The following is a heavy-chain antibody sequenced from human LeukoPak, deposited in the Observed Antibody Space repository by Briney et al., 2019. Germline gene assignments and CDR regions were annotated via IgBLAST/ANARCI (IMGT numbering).Heavy chain of an antibody. J-gene: IGHJ4*02. V-gene: IGHV3-23*01. CDR3: AKDDSGSFWQLNFDN. CDR1: RFTFSSYA. CDR2: ISGSGDST. D-gene: IGHD3-10*01. Sequence: GGSLRLSCAASRFTFSSYAMSWVRQAPGKGLEWVSVISGSGDSTYYADSVKGRFTMSRDNSKNTLYLQMNSLRAEDTAIYYCAKDDSGSFWQLNFDNWGQGTLVTVSS.